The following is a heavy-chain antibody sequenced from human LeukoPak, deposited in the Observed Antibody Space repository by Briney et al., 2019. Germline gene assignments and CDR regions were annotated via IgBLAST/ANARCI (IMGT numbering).Heavy chain of an antibody. J-gene: IGHJ2*01. V-gene: IGHV3-21*01. Sequence: AGGSLRLSCAASGFTFTSYNMNWVRQAPGKGLEWVSSISSSSRYIYYADSVKGRLTISRDNAKNSLYLQMNSLRAEDTAVYYCARSRQHHYERSGYYEILNWYFDLWGRGTLVTVSS. D-gene: IGHD3-22*01. CDR1: GFTFTSYN. CDR2: ISSSSRYI. CDR3: ARSRQHHYERSGYYEILNWYFDL.